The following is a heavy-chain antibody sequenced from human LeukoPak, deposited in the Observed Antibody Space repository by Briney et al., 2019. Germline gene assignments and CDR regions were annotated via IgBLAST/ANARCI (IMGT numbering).Heavy chain of an antibody. CDR1: GYTFTKYD. V-gene: IGHV1-8*01. J-gene: IGHJ6*03. D-gene: IGHD3-10*01. Sequence: ASVTVSYKASGYTFTKYDIKWVRQATGQGREGMGWMNANSGNTGYPQKFQGRVTMTRNTSIITAYMELSRLRSDDTAVYYCARGRYYCSGRGYYMDVWGKGTTVTISS. CDR3: ARGRYYCSGRGYYMDV. CDR2: MNANSGNT.